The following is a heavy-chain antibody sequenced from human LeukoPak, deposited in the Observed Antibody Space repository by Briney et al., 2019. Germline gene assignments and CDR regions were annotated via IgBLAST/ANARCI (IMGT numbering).Heavy chain of an antibody. Sequence: PSETLSLICTVSGGSISSYYWSWIRQPAGKGLEWIGRIYTSGSTNYNPSLKSRVTMSVDTSKNQFSLKLSSVTAADTAAYYCARDEGITPDAFDIWGRGTMVTVSS. V-gene: IGHV4-4*07. CDR1: GGSISSYY. J-gene: IGHJ3*02. D-gene: IGHD3-16*01. CDR2: IYTSGST. CDR3: ARDEGITPDAFDI.